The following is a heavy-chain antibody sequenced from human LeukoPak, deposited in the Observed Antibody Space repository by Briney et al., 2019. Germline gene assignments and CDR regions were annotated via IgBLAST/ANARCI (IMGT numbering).Heavy chain of an antibody. V-gene: IGHV3-23*01. CDR3: AKGPPSAAGTGGWASSSNYFDY. CDR1: IFTLSIYA. Sequence: GGSLRLPCAASIFTLSIYAMSGVRQAPGKGLEWVSAISGSGGSTYYADSVRRRLTISRDNSKSSLYLQMNSLRAEDTAVYYCAKGPPSAAGTGGWASSSNYFDYWGQGTLVTVSS. J-gene: IGHJ4*02. D-gene: IGHD6-13*01. CDR2: ISGSGGST.